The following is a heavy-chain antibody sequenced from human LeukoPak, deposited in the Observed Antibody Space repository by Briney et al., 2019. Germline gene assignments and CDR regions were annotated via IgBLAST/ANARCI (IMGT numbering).Heavy chain of an antibody. Sequence: SETLSLTCTVSGGSISSSSYYWGWIRQPPGKGLEWIGSIYYSGSTYYNPSLKSRVTISVDTSKNQFSLKLSSVTAADTAVYYCASPVVGATKNEVDYWGQATLVTVSS. CDR1: GGSISSSSYY. V-gene: IGHV4-39*01. CDR3: ASPVVGATKNEVDY. CDR2: IYYSGST. D-gene: IGHD1-26*01. J-gene: IGHJ4*02.